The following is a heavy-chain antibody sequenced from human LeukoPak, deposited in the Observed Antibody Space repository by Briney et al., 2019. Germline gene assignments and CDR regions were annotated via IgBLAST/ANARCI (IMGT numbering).Heavy chain of an antibody. CDR2: IYYSGST. CDR3: ARQRLGAYNWFDP. V-gene: IGHV4-39*01. Sequence: SETLSLTCTVSDGSISSSSYYWGWIRQPPGTGLEWIGSIYYSGSTYYNPSLKSRVTISVDTSKNQFSLKLSSVTAADTAVYYCARQRLGAYNWFDPWGQGTLVTVSS. J-gene: IGHJ5*02. D-gene: IGHD3-16*01. CDR1: DGSISSSSYY.